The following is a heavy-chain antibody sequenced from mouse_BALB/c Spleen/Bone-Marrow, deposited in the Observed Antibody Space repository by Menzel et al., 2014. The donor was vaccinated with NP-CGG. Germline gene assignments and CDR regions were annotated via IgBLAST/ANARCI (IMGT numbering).Heavy chain of an antibody. Sequence: EVQLQQSGTVLARPGAAVKMSCKASGYTFXNYWMHWIKQRPGQGLEWIGTIHPGNSDTTYNQKSKGKAKLTAVTSTSTAYMELSSLTNEDSAVYYCTTLARNNFDYWGQGTTLTVSS. CDR1: GYTFXNYW. D-gene: IGHD3-1*01. CDR2: IHPGNSDT. J-gene: IGHJ2*01. CDR3: TTLARNNFDY. V-gene: IGHV1-5*01.